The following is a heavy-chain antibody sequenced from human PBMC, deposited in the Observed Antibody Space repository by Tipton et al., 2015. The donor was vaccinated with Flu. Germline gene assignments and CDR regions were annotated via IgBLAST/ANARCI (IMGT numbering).Heavy chain of an antibody. CDR3: ATTTRSSGFDY. CDR1: GFTFSSYW. J-gene: IGHJ4*01. Sequence: SLRLSCAASGFTFSSYWMSWVRQAPGKGLEWVANIKQDGSAKQYVDSVKGRITISRDNTKNSLYLQMNSLRDENTAVYYCATTTRSSGFDYWGHGTLVTVSS. CDR2: IKQDGSAK. V-gene: IGHV3-7*01. D-gene: IGHD3-10*01.